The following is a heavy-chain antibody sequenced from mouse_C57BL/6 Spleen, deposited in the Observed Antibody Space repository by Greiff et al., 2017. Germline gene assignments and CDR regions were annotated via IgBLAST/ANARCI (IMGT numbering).Heavy chain of an antibody. CDR1: GYTFTNYW. V-gene: IGHV1-63*01. D-gene: IGHD3-3*01. CDR2: IYPGGGYT. CDR3: ARRAGTRYFDY. J-gene: IGHJ2*01. Sequence: QVHVKQSGAELVRPGTSVKMSCKASGYTFTNYWIGWAKQRPGHGLEWIGDIYPGGGYTNYNEKFNGKATLTADKSSSTAYMQFSSLTSEDSAIYYCARRAGTRYFDYWGQGTTLTVSS.